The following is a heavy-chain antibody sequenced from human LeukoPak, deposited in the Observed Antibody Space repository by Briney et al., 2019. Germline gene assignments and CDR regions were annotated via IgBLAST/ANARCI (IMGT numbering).Heavy chain of an antibody. D-gene: IGHD1-1*01. J-gene: IGHJ5*02. CDR2: IYHNQSP. Sequence: SETLSLTCFVSGFSVTDDYSWGWIRQPPGKGLEWIGYIYHNQSPYYNPSLKSRVTVSLDTSKNHFSLKVASVTAADTATYYCARATAPPPILDRWGQGTLVTVSS. CDR1: GFSVTDDYS. CDR3: ARATAPPPILDR. V-gene: IGHV4-38-2*02.